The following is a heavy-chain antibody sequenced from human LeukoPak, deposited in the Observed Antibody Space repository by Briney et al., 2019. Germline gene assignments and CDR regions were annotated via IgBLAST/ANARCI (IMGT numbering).Heavy chain of an antibody. CDR2: INNSDKT. CDR1: GFTFSSYA. V-gene: IGHV3-23*01. J-gene: IGHJ4*02. D-gene: IGHD2-15*01. CDR3: AKRGCSGGTCYLDY. Sequence: QSGGSLRLSCAASGFTFSSYAMSWVRQAPGKGLEWVSAINNSDKTYYADSVKGRFTISRDNSKNTLYLQMNSLRAEDTAVYYCAKRGCSGGTCYLDYWGQGTLVTVSS.